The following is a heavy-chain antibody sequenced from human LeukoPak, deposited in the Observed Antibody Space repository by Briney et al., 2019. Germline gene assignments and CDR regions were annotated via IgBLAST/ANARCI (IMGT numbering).Heavy chain of an antibody. J-gene: IGHJ4*02. V-gene: IGHV3-64*01. D-gene: IGHD1-26*01. CDR3: VLGEPRSPFDY. CDR1: GFTFSSYA. Sequence: GGSLRLSCAASGFTFSSYAMHWVRQAPGKGLEYVSAISSNGGSTYYANSVKGRFTISRDNAKNSLYLQMNSLRAEDTAVYYCVLGEPRSPFDYWGQGTLVTVSS. CDR2: ISSNGGST.